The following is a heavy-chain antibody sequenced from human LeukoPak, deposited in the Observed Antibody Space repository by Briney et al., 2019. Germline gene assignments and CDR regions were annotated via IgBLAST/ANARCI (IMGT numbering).Heavy chain of an antibody. D-gene: IGHD3-22*01. CDR3: ARSSGYYSDFDY. Sequence: SETLSLTCTVSGGSISSSSYYWGWIRQPPGTGLEWIGSIYYSGSTYYNPSLKSRVTISVDTSKNQFSLKLSSVTAADTAVYYCARSSGYYSDFDYWGQGTLVTVSS. V-gene: IGHV4-39*07. CDR2: IYYSGST. CDR1: GGSISSSSYY. J-gene: IGHJ4*02.